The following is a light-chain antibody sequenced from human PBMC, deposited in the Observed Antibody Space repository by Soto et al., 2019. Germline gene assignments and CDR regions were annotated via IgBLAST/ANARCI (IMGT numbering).Light chain of an antibody. J-gene: IGLJ3*02. Sequence: QSALTQPRSVSGSPGRSVTISCTGTSSDVGGYDYVSWYQQHPGKAPKLLIYDVNKRPSGVPDRFSGSKSGNTASLTVSGVQAEDEADYYCCSYAGKSTYTWAFGGGTKVTVL. CDR1: SSDVGGYDY. CDR3: CSYAGKSTYTWA. V-gene: IGLV2-11*01. CDR2: DVN.